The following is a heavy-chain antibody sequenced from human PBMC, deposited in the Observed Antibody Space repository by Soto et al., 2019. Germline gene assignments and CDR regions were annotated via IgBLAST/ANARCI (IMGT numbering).Heavy chain of an antibody. Sequence: GGSLRLSCVASDFSFRNYGMHWVRQAPGKGLEWVADISYDGRNRYYAESVKGRFTISRDNSKNTLYLQMNSLRTEDTAVYYCAKDWRWEQQIYGMNVWGQGTTVTVSS. CDR1: DFSFRNYG. J-gene: IGHJ6*02. D-gene: IGHD1-26*01. CDR3: AKDWRWEQQIYGMNV. V-gene: IGHV3-30*18. CDR2: ISYDGRNR.